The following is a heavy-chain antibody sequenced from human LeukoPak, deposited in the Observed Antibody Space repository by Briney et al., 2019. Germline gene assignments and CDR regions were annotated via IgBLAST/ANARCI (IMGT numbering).Heavy chain of an antibody. CDR3: VKDIWYGSGNYQFDN. CDR1: GFIFGSYA. CDR2: ISSNGGSS. V-gene: IGHV3-64D*06. D-gene: IGHD3-10*01. Sequence: GGSLRLSCSASGFIFGSYAMHWVRQAPGKGLEYVAGISSNGGSSYYADSVKGRFTISRDNHKNTLYLQMSNLGAEDTAVYYCVKDIWYGSGNYQFDNWGQGTLVTVSS. J-gene: IGHJ4*02.